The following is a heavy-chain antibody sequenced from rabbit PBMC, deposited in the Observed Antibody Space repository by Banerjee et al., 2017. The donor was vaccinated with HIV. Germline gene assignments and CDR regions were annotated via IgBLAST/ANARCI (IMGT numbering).Heavy chain of an antibody. CDR3: ARQGYNAIEFNL. D-gene: IGHD7-1*01. Sequence: QEQLVESGGGLVQPGESLKLSCKASGIHFSSYGMSWVRQAPGKGLEWIGCILTGSGDTYYASWAKGRFTISKASSTTVTLQMTSLTAADTATYFCARQGYNAIEFNLLGQGTLVTVS. CDR1: GIHFSSYG. V-gene: IGHV1S45*01. CDR2: ILTGSGDT. J-gene: IGHJ4*01.